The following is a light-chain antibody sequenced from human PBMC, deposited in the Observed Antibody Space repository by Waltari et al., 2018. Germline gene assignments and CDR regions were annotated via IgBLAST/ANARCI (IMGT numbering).Light chain of an antibody. CDR1: QSISTW. V-gene: IGKV1-5*01. J-gene: IGKJ1*01. CDR2: DAS. Sequence: DIQMTQSPSTLSASVGDRVTITCRASQSISTWLAWYQQKPGKAPKLLIYDASSLESGVPSRVSGSGSGTEFTLTISSLQPDDFATYYCQLSNTNSWTFGQGTKVEIK. CDR3: QLSNTNSWT.